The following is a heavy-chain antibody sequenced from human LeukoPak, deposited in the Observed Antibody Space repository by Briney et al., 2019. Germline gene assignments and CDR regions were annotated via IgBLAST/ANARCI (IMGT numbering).Heavy chain of an antibody. D-gene: IGHD3-10*01. CDR3: AGQSYYYGSGTF. J-gene: IGHJ4*02. V-gene: IGHV4-30-2*01. Sequence: SQTLSLTCAVSGGSISSGGYSWSWIRQPPGKGLEWIGYIYHSGSTYYNPSLKSRVTISVDRSKNQFSLKLSSVTAADTAVYYCAGQSYYYGSGTFWGQGTLVTVSS. CDR1: GGSISSGGYS. CDR2: IYHSGST.